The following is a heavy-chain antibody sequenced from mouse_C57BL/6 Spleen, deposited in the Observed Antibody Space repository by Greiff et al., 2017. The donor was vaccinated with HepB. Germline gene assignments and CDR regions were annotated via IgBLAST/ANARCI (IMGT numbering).Heavy chain of an antibody. CDR1: GFTFSSYA. CDR2: ISSGGDYI. Sequence: EVKLMESGEGLVKPGGSLKLSCAASGFTFSSYAMSWVRQTPEKRLEWVAYISSGGDYIYYADTVKGRFTISRDNARNTLYLQMSSLKSEDTAMYYCTREGGILLRSFDYWGQGTTLTVSS. CDR3: TREGGILLRSFDY. D-gene: IGHD1-1*01. J-gene: IGHJ2*01. V-gene: IGHV5-9-1*02.